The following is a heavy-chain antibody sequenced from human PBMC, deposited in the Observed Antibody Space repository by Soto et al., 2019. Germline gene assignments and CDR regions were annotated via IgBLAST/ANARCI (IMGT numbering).Heavy chain of an antibody. V-gene: IGHV4-61*01. D-gene: IGHD6-13*01. Sequence: SETLSLTCTVSSASVSSGSYCWSWILQPPGKGREWSRYMLYSGSTNCNPSLRRRFNRSVDTSKNQFSLKVRSVTAADTAIYYCARLRSIAAAGTFDCWGQGTLVTVSS. CDR2: MLYSGST. CDR1: SASVSSGSYC. J-gene: IGHJ4*02. CDR3: ARLRSIAAAGTFDC.